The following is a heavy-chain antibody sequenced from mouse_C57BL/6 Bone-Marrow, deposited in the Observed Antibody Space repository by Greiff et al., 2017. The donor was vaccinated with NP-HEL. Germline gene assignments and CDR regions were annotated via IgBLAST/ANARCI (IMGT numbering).Heavy chain of an antibody. CDR2: IWRGGST. D-gene: IGHD1-1*01. CDR1: GFSLTSYG. V-gene: IGHV2-5*01. CDR3: AKNDYYGSSYWDD. Sequence: VQLQQSGPGLVQPSQCLSITCTVSGFSLTSYGVHWVRQSPGKGLEWLGVIWRGGSTDYNAAFMSRLSITKDNSKSQVFFKMNSLQADDTAIYNCAKNDYYGSSYWDDWGQGTSVTVSS. J-gene: IGHJ4*01.